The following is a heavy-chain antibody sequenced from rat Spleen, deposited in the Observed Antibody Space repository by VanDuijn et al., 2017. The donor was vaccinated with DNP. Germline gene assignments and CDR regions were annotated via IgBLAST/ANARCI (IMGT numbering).Heavy chain of an antibody. CDR1: GFTFSDYN. CDR2: ISYDGGST. V-gene: IGHV5-7*01. J-gene: IGHJ3*01. D-gene: IGHD1-1*01. Sequence: EVQLVESGGGLVQPGRSLKFSCAASGFTFSDYNMAWVRQAPKRGLEWVATISYDGGSTFYRDSVKGRFTISRDNAKSTLYLQMNSLRSEDMATYYCARPMDYYSGGFAYWGQGTLVTVSS. CDR3: ARPMDYYSGGFAY.